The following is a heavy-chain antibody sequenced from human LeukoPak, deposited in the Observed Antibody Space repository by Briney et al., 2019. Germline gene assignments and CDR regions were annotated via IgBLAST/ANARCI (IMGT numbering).Heavy chain of an antibody. CDR2: IWYDGSNK. Sequence: GGSLRLSCAASGFTFSSYPMNWVRQAPGKGLEWVAVIWYDGSNKYYADSVKGRFTISRDNSKNTLYLQMNSLRAEDTAVDYCATMVRGVYYLDYWGQGTLVTVSS. V-gene: IGHV3-33*08. CDR3: ATMVRGVYYLDY. J-gene: IGHJ4*02. D-gene: IGHD3-10*01. CDR1: GFTFSSYP.